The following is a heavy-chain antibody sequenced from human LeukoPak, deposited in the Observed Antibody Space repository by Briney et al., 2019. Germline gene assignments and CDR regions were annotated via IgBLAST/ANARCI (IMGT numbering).Heavy chain of an antibody. Sequence: ASVKVSCKVSGYTLTELSMHWVRQAPGKGLEWMGGFDPEDGETIYAQKFQGRVTTTEDTSTDTAYMELSSLRSEDTAVYYCATGSSSWYAWVYWGQGTLVTVSS. J-gene: IGHJ4*02. CDR2: FDPEDGET. D-gene: IGHD6-13*01. CDR1: GYTLTELS. V-gene: IGHV1-24*01. CDR3: ATGSSSWYAWVY.